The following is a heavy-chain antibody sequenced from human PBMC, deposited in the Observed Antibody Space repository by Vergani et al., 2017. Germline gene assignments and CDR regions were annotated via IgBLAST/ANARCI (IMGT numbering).Heavy chain of an antibody. CDR1: GYTFTSYY. V-gene: IGHV1-46*01. D-gene: IGHD3-9*01. J-gene: IGHJ5*02. CDR3: ARDAVASHELRYFDWYPNWFDP. Sequence: QVQLVQSGAEVKKPGASVKVSCKASGYTFTSYYMHWVRQAPGQGLEWMGIINPSGGSTSYAQKFQGRVTMTRDTSTSTVYMELSSLRSEDTAVYYCARDAVASHELRYFDWYPNWFDPWGQGTLVTVSS. CDR2: INPSGGST.